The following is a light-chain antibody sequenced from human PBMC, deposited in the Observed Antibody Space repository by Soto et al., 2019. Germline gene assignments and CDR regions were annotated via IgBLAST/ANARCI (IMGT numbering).Light chain of an antibody. J-gene: IGKJ1*01. CDR1: QSGSSSY. V-gene: IGKV3-20*01. Sequence: ELVLTQSPGTLSLSPGERATLSCRASQSGSSSYLAWYQQKPGQAPRLLIYGASSRATGIPDRFSGSGSGTDFTRTISRLEPEDFAVYYCQQYGSSPRTFGQGTKVDIK. CDR2: GAS. CDR3: QQYGSSPRT.